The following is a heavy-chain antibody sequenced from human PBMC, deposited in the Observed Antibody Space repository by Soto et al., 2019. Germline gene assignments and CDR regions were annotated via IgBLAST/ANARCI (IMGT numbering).Heavy chain of an antibody. V-gene: IGHV1-18*01. CDR2: ISTYNGDT. CDR1: GYTFTRSG. J-gene: IGHJ6*02. Sequence: ASVKVSCKASGYTFTRSGMSWVRQAPGQGLEWMGWISTYNGDTNYAQTFQGRVTMTTDTSTSTVHMEVGSLRSDDTAVYYCAREGVAPYYYYGMDVWGQGTTVTVSS. CDR3: AREGVAPYYYYGMDV. D-gene: IGHD5-12*01.